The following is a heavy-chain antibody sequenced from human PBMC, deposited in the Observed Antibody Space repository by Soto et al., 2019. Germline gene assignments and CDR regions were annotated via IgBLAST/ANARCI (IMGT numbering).Heavy chain of an antibody. CDR1: GRPHSSCA. CDR2: IYGSGRGI. D-gene: IGHD2-21*01. Sequence: GGSRRRSCPSSGRPHSSCAMMWVRKAPGRGLECVAGIYGSGRGIEYADSVKGRFTISRDNSRNTVYLQMTDLRADDTAVYYCAKDAVYNDGLWLMDHWGQGNQVNGSA. V-gene: IGHV3-23*05. CDR3: AKDAVYNDGLWLMDH. J-gene: IGHJ4*02.